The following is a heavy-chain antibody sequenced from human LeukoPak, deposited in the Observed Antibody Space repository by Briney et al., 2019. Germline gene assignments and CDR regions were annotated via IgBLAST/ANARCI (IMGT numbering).Heavy chain of an antibody. Sequence: GGSLRLSCAASGLTFSSYAMSWVRQAPGKGLEWVSAISGSGGSTYYADSVKGRFTIPRDNSKITLYLQMNSLRAEDTAVYYCAKSYNGYESKPDYWGQGTLVTVSS. V-gene: IGHV3-23*01. CDR1: GLTFSSYA. CDR3: AKSYNGYESKPDY. CDR2: ISGSGGST. D-gene: IGHD5-12*01. J-gene: IGHJ4*02.